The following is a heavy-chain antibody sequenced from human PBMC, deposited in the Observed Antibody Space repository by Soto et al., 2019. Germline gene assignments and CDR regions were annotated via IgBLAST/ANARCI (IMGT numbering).Heavy chain of an antibody. Sequence: VQLVESGGGLVKQGGSLRLSCEGSGFMFSSYNMNWVRQAPGRGLEWVSFISSSSAYKYYEDAVKGRFTISRDNDKNSGYLQLNSARAEDARLYDCAQSAGYCTATSCEKGWCDSWGQGTWVTVSS. V-gene: IGHV3-21*01. D-gene: IGHD2-8*02. CDR3: AQSAGYCTATSCEKGWCDS. J-gene: IGHJ5*01. CDR2: ISSSSAYK. CDR1: GFMFSSYN.